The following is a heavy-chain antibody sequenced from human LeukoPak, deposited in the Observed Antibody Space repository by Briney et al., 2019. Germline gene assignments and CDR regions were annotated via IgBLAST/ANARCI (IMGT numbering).Heavy chain of an antibody. CDR1: GGSISSGTYY. Sequence: SETLPLTCTVSGGSISSGTYYWSWIRQPAGKGLEWIGRIYTSGSTNYNPSLKSRVTISVDTSKNQFSLKLSSVTAADTAVYYCARDLGDWGQGTLVTVSS. V-gene: IGHV4-61*02. J-gene: IGHJ4*02. CDR2: IYTSGST. CDR3: ARDLGD. D-gene: IGHD1-26*01.